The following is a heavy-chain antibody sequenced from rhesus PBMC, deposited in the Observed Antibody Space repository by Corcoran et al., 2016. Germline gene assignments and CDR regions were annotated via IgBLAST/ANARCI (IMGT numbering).Heavy chain of an antibody. Sequence: EVQLVESGGGLVQPGGSLRLSCAASGFTFSSSAMHCVRQASGTGLEWVGRIRSKENKYETGYSASVKGRFTISRDDSKNTAYLQMNSLKTEDTAVYYCARDVEYYNIWTGYSFFDYWGQGALVTVSS. J-gene: IGHJ4*01. D-gene: IGHD3-3*01. CDR3: ARDVEYYNIWTGYSFFDY. V-gene: IGHV3-118*01. CDR1: GFTFSSSA. CDR2: IRSKENKYET.